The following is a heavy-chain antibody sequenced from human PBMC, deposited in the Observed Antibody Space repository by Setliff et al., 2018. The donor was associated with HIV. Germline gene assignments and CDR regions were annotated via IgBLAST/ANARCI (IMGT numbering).Heavy chain of an antibody. CDR1: GFIFENHA. D-gene: IGHD3-16*01. CDR2: ISGSGGVS. J-gene: IGHJ4*02. Sequence: GGSLRLSCVVSGFIFENHAMHWVRRAPGKGLEWVAAISGSGGVSHFAASVKGRFTMSRDNSKNTLYLQINSLRPDDTAIYYCAKDTPQGAAIDLWGQGTLVTV. V-gene: IGHV3-23*01. CDR3: AKDTPQGAAIDL.